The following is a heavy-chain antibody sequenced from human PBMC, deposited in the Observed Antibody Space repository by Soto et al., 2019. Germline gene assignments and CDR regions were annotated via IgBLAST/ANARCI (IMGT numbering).Heavy chain of an antibody. CDR1: GFTFSSYE. V-gene: IGHV3-48*03. CDR2: ISSSGSTI. CDR3: ARAGYSSSWYGGVYYYGMDV. D-gene: IGHD6-13*01. Sequence: EVQLVESGGGLVQPGGSLRLSCAASGFTFSSYEMNWVRQAPGKGLEWVSYISSSGSTIYYADSVKGRFTISRDNAKNSLYLQMNSLRAEDTAVHYCARAGYSSSWYGGVYYYGMDVWGQGTTVTVSS. J-gene: IGHJ6*02.